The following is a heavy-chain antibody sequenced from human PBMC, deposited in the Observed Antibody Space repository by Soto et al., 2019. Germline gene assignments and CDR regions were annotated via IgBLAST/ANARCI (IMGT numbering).Heavy chain of an antibody. D-gene: IGHD3-10*01. CDR2: VYDSGST. CDR1: GGSISNSTYY. V-gene: IGHV4-39*01. CDR3: VRRIDTVIGT. J-gene: IGHJ5*02. Sequence: SETLSLTCNVSGGSISNSTYYWGWVRQYPGKGLEWIGTVYDSGSTYYNPSLKGRVTMSVDTAKNQFSLKVKSVTAADTAVYYCVRRIDTVIGTWGQGSLVTVSS.